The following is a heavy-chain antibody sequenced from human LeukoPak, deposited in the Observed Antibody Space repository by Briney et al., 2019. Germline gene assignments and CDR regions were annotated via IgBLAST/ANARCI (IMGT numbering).Heavy chain of an antibody. D-gene: IGHD6-13*01. V-gene: IGHV3-21*01. CDR2: ISSSSSYI. CDR3: ARDRSSSWYLDN. CDR1: GFTFSSYS. J-gene: IGHJ4*02. Sequence: PGGSLRLSCAASGFTFSSYSMNWVRLAPGKGLEWVSSISSSSSYIYYADSVKGRFTISRDNAKNSLYLQMNSLRAEDTAVYYCARDRSSSWYLDNWGQGTLVTVS.